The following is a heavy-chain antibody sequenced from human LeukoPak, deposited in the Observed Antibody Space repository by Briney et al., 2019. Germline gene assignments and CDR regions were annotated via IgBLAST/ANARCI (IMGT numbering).Heavy chain of an antibody. Sequence: ASETLSLTCTVSGGSISSSSYYWGWIRQPPGKGLEWIGSIYYSGSTYYNPSLKSRVTISVDTSKNQFSLKLSSVTAADTAAYYCARQPAMAPFDYWGQGTLVTVSS. CDR1: GGSISSSSYY. CDR3: ARQPAMAPFDY. D-gene: IGHD5-18*01. CDR2: IYYSGST. J-gene: IGHJ4*02. V-gene: IGHV4-39*01.